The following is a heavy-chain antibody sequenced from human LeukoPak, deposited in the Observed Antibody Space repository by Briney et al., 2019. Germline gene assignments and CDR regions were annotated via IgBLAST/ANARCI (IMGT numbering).Heavy chain of an antibody. CDR2: INPNSGGT. V-gene: IGHV1-2*02. Sequence: ASVKVSCKASGYTFTGYYMHWVRQAPGQGLEWMGWINPNSGGTNYAQKFQGRVTMTRDTSISTAYMELSRLRSEDTAVYYCARVGVATLSNWFDPWGQGTLVTVSS. CDR3: ARVGVATLSNWFDP. J-gene: IGHJ5*02. CDR1: GYTFTGYY. D-gene: IGHD5-12*01.